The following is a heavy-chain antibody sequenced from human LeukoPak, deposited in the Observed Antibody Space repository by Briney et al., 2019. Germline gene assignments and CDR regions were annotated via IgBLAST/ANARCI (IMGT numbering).Heavy chain of an antibody. CDR2: VIWAGGTT. CDR1: GLYSDDYS. J-gene: IGHJ4*02. V-gene: IGHV3-43D*03. CDR3: AKEVGIREYHFDY. Sequence: GGSLMLFCGDSGLYSDDYSRNWFLQHTGMDLEEFSLVIWAGGTTYYADSVKGRFTISRDNSKYSLYLQMNNLRPEDSALYFCAKEVGIREYHFDYWGQGTLVTVSS. D-gene: IGHD1-14*01.